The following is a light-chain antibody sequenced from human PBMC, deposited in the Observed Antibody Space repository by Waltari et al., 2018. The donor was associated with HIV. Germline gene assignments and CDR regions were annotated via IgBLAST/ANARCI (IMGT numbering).Light chain of an antibody. CDR3: AAWDDIVSGWA. CDR1: GYNVGVNF. Sequence: QSVLTQAPSASGTPGQRVTLSRSGTGYNVGVNFVSWHQQLPGMAPKLLSYSKNERPSRVPDRFSGSRSGTSASLAISGLRSEDEAVYFCAAWDDIVSGWAFGEGTKVTVL. CDR2: SKN. J-gene: IGLJ2*01. V-gene: IGLV1-47*01.